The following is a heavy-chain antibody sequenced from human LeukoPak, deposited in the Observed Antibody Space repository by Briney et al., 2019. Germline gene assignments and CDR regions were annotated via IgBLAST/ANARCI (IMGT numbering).Heavy chain of an antibody. CDR3: AKDTGATLYYFDY. CDR2: ISYGGDNE. J-gene: IGHJ4*02. D-gene: IGHD1-26*01. V-gene: IGHV3-30*18. Sequence: GGSLRLSCAASGFTFSSYAMHWVRQAPGKGPEWVALISYGGDNEYYADSVKGRFTISRDNSKNTLYLQMNSLRAEDTAVYYCAKDTGATLYYFDYWGQGILVTVSS. CDR1: GFTFSSYA.